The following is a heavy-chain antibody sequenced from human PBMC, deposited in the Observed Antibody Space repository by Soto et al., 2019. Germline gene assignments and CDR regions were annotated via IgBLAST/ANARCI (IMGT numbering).Heavy chain of an antibody. CDR2: ISSSSSYI. D-gene: IGHD3-3*01. V-gene: IGHV3-21*01. J-gene: IGHJ4*02. Sequence: EVQLVESGGGLVKPGGSLRLSCAASGFTFSSYSMNWVRQAPGKGLEWASPISSSSSYIHYADSVKGRFTISRDNAKNSLYVQMNSLRAEDTAVYYCARGHADRRFLEWFVEFDYWGQGTLVTVSS. CDR3: ARGHADRRFLEWFVEFDY. CDR1: GFTFSSYS.